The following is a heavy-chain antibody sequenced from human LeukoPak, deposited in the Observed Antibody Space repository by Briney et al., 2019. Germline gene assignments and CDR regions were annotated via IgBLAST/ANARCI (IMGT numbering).Heavy chain of an antibody. CDR1: GGSTSSSSYY. Sequence: SETLSLTCTASGGSTSSSSYYWGWIRQPPGKGLEWIGSIYYSGSTYYNPSLKSRVTISVDTSKNQFSLKLSSVTAADTAVYYCARLVYYYYYMDVWGKGTTVTVSS. CDR2: IYYSGST. V-gene: IGHV4-39*07. CDR3: ARLVYYYYYMDV. J-gene: IGHJ6*03.